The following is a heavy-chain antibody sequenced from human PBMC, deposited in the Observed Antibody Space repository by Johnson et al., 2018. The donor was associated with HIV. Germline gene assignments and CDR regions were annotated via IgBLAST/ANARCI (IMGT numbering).Heavy chain of an antibody. Sequence: QVQLVESGGDLVQPGGSLRLSCAASGFIFSDSYMTWIRQAPGKGLESISYISSSGRTIYYADSVKGRFTMSRDNAKKSLYLQMNSLRVEDTAVYYCAREEGTDSLTRGDAFDIWGQGTMVTVSS. J-gene: IGHJ3*02. CDR1: GFIFSDSY. CDR3: AREEGTDSLTRGDAFDI. CDR2: ISSSGRTI. D-gene: IGHD3-9*01. V-gene: IGHV3-11*04.